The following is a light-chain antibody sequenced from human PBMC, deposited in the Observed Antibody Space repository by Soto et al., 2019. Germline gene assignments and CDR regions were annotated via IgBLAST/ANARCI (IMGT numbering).Light chain of an antibody. CDR1: QSISSY. Sequence: DIQMTQSPSSLSASVGDRVTITCQASQSISSYLNWYQQKPGKAPNLLIYVASSLQSEVPSRFSGSGSGTDFTLTITSLQPEDFATYYCQQSYGTPITFGQGTRLEI. V-gene: IGKV1-39*01. CDR3: QQSYGTPIT. CDR2: VAS. J-gene: IGKJ5*01.